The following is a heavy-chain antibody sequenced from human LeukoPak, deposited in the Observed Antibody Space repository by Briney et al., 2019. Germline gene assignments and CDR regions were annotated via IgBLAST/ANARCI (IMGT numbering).Heavy chain of an antibody. J-gene: IGHJ4*02. D-gene: IGHD6-13*01. CDR3: AKQGTFSSSSSWFLDS. Sequence: GGTLRLSCAASGFTFSRYGIHWVRQAPAKGLEWVAVIRFDGSNQEYAESVKGRFTISRDNSKNTLHLQMTSLRGENTAMYYGAKQGTFSSSSSWFLDSWGQGTLVTVSS. V-gene: IGHV3-30*02. CDR2: IRFDGSNQ. CDR1: GFTFSRYG.